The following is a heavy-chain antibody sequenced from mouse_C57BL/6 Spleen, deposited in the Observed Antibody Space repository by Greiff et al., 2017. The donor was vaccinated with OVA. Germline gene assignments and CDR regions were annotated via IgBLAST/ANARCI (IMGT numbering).Heavy chain of an antibody. CDR2: ISDGGSYT. Sequence: DVQLVESGGGLVKPGGSLKLSCAASGFTFSSYAMSWVRQTPEKRLEWVATISDGGSYTYYPDNVKGRFTISRDNAKNNLYLQMSHLKSEDTAMYYCAREGGNYVGAMDYWGQGTSVTVSS. D-gene: IGHD2-1*01. CDR3: AREGGNYVGAMDY. J-gene: IGHJ4*01. CDR1: GFTFSSYA. V-gene: IGHV5-4*01.